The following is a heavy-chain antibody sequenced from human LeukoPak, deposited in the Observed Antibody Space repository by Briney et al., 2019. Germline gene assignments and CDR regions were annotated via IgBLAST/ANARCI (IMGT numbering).Heavy chain of an antibody. CDR1: GFTLSSYY. CDR2: ITTSSTTI. V-gene: IGHV3-48*04. J-gene: IGHJ4*02. CDR3: ARIVVDNRGWYHFDC. D-gene: IGHD6-19*01. Sequence: GGSLRLSCAASGFTLSSYYMSWVRQAPGKGLEWLSYITTSSTTIHYADSVKGRFTISRDNAKNSLSLQMNSLRAEDTAVYYCARIVVDNRGWYHFDCWGQGTLVTVSS.